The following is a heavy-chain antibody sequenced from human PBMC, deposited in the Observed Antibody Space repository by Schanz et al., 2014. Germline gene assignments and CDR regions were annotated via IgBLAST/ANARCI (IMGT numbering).Heavy chain of an antibody. Sequence: QVQLVQSGAEVKKPGSSVKVSCKASGGTFSSYTISWVRQAPGQGLEWMGRIIPSLGLAKYEQKFQDKVTITADKSTSTAYMDLSSLRPEDTAVYCCARSNYDDNSDYYNSFDYWGQGTLVTVSS. V-gene: IGHV1-69*02. J-gene: IGHJ4*02. CDR1: GGTFSSYT. CDR3: ARSNYDDNSDYYNSFDY. CDR2: IIPSLGLA. D-gene: IGHD3-22*01.